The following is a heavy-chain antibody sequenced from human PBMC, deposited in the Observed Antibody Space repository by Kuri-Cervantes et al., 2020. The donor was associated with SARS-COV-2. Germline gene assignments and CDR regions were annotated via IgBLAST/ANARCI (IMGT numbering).Heavy chain of an antibody. CDR1: GYSISSGYY. V-gene: IGHV4-38-2*01. CDR2: IYHSGST. CDR3: ARAMVRGVIFDY. D-gene: IGHD3-10*01. J-gene: IGHJ4*02. Sequence: GSLRLSCAVSGYSISSGYYWGWIRQPPGKGLEWIGSIYHSGSTYYNPSLKSRVTISVDTSKNQFSLKLSSVTATDTAVYYCARAMVRGVIFDYWGQGTLVTVSS.